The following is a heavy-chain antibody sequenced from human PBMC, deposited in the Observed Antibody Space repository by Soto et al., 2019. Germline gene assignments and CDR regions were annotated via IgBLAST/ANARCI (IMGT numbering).Heavy chain of an antibody. CDR2: INPYSGNT. Sequence: ASVKVSCKASGYTFTGYHMHWVRQAPGQGLEWMGWINPYSGNTNYAQKLQGRVTMTTDTSTSTAYMELRSLRSDDTAVYYCARDVTIFGVVLDVWGQGTTVTVS. CDR3: ARDVTIFGVVLDV. D-gene: IGHD3-3*01. J-gene: IGHJ6*02. V-gene: IGHV1-18*04. CDR1: GYTFTGYH.